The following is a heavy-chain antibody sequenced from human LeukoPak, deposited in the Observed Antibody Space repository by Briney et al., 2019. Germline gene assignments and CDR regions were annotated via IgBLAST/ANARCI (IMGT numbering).Heavy chain of an antibody. D-gene: IGHD3-22*01. CDR3: ARGEYYDSSCCDY. Sequence: GRSLRLSCAASGFTFSSYGMHWVRQAPGRGLEWVAVIWYDGSNKYYADSVKGRFTISRDNSKNTLYLQMNSLRAEDTAVYYCARGEYYDSSCCDYWGQGTLVTVSS. CDR2: IWYDGSNK. CDR1: GFTFSSYG. J-gene: IGHJ4*02. V-gene: IGHV3-33*01.